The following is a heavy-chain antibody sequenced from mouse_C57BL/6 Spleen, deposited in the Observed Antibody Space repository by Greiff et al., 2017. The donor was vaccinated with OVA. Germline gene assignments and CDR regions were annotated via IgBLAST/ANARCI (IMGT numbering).Heavy chain of an antibody. J-gene: IGHJ1*03. Sequence: EVQLQQSGPGLVKPSQSLSLTCSVTGYSITSGYYWNWIRQFPGNKLEWMGYISYDGSNNYNPSLKNQISITRDTSKNQFFLKLNSVTTEDTATYYCASPNYYGSSYPWYFDVWGTGTTVTVSS. CDR3: ASPNYYGSSYPWYFDV. CDR2: ISYDGSN. D-gene: IGHD1-1*01. CDR1: GYSITSGYY. V-gene: IGHV3-6*01.